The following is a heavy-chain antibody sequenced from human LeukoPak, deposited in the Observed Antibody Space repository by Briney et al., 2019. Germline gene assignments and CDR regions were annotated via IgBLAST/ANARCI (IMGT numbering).Heavy chain of an antibody. V-gene: IGHV1-2*02. CDR2: INPNSGGT. CDR3: ARDRVGAGRNSFDY. D-gene: IGHD1-26*01. CDR1: GYTFTGYY. Sequence: ASVQVSCKASGYTFTGYYIHWVRLAPGQGLEWMGWINPNSGGTNFAQRFQGRVTLTRDTSISTAYMELSRLRSDDTAVFYCARDRVGAGRNSFDYWGQGTLVPVSS. J-gene: IGHJ4*02.